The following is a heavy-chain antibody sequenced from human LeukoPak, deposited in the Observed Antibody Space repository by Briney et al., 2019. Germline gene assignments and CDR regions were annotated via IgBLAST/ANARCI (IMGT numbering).Heavy chain of an antibody. D-gene: IGHD1-26*01. V-gene: IGHV1-2*02. CDR3: ARDQRMLGVGATPYFDY. J-gene: IGHJ4*02. Sequence: ASVTVSCKASGYTFTGYYMHLVRQAPGQGLEWMGWINRNSGGTNYAQKFQGRVTMTRETSISTAYMELSRLRSDGTAVYYCARDQRMLGVGATPYFDYWGQGALVTVSS. CDR2: INRNSGGT. CDR1: GYTFTGYY.